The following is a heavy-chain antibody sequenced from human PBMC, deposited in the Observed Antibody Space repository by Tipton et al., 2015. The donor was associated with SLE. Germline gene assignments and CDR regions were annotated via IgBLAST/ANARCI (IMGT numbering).Heavy chain of an antibody. CDR1: GGSIFSYY. Sequence: TLSLTCTVSGGSIFSYYWSWIRQPTGKGLEWIGYIYFSGSTNYNPSLRSRVTMSIDTSNNQFSLKLSSVTAADTAVYFCARDGGAAAESYNYYMDVGGRGTTVTVSS. J-gene: IGHJ6*03. CDR2: IYFSGST. CDR3: ARDGGAAAESYNYYMDV. V-gene: IGHV4-59*01. D-gene: IGHD6-13*01.